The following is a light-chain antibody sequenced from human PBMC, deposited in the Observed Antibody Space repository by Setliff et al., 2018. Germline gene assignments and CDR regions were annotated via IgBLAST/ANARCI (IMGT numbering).Light chain of an antibody. CDR2: DVI. V-gene: IGLV2-14*03. CDR1: SSDIGGYNY. CDR3: ASYTATSTPLYV. Sequence: QSVLTQPASVSGSPGQSITISCTGTSSDIGGYNYVSWYQQHPGKAPKLMIYDVINRPSGISHRFSGSKSGNTASLTISRLQPEDEADYYCASYTATSTPLYVFGTGTKVTVL. J-gene: IGLJ1*01.